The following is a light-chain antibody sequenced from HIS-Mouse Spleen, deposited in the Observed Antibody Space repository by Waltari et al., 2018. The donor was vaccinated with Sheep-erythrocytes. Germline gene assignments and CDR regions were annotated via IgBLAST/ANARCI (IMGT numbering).Light chain of an antibody. CDR1: QSISSY. J-gene: IGKJ5*01. CDR3: QQSYSTPIT. CDR2: AAS. Sequence: ASVGDRVTITCRASQSISSYLNWYQQKPGKAPKLLIYAASSLQSGVPSRFSGSGSGTDFTLTISSLQPEDFATYYCQQSYSTPITFGQGTRLEIK. V-gene: IGKV1-39*01.